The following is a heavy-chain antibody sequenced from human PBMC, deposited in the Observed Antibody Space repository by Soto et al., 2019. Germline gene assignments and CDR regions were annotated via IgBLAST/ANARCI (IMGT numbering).Heavy chain of an antibody. CDR2: ISPYDDNT. CDR3: ARGGYYDSSGSRNYHYYGMDA. CDR1: GYTFNSYG. D-gene: IGHD3-22*01. Sequence: QVQLVQSGTEVKKPGASVKVSCKASGYTFNSYGISWVRQAPGQGLEWMGWISPYDDNTNYAQNLQGRVTMTTDTSTMTAYMEPRSLRSDDTAVYYCARGGYYDSSGSRNYHYYGMDAWGQGTTVTVS. J-gene: IGHJ6*02. V-gene: IGHV1-18*01.